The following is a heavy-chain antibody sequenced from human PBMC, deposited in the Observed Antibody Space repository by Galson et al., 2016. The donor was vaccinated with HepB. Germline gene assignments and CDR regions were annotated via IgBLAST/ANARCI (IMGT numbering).Heavy chain of an antibody. CDR1: GYTFTSYG. CDR2: ISAYNDNT. V-gene: IGHV1-18*01. CDR3: ARQAGYCSGGTCSSAKYYYGMDV. J-gene: IGHJ6*02. D-gene: IGHD2-15*01. Sequence: SVKVSCKASGYTFTSYGISWVRQAPGQGLEWMGWISAYNDNTDYAQKLQGRVTMTTDTSTSTAYMELRSLRSDDTAVYYWARQAGYCSGGTCSSAKYYYGMDVWGQGTTVTVSS.